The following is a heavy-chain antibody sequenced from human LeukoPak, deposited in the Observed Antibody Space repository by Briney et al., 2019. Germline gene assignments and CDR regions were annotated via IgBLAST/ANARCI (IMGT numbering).Heavy chain of an antibody. CDR3: VKFRGIQHYNYHMGV. D-gene: IGHD3-10*01. Sequence: QPGGSLRLSCAASGFTFSSYAMSWVRQAPGKGLEWVSGLTGSGGNTYYADSVKGRFTISRDNSKNTLSLQMNSLRAEDAAVYYCVKFRGIQHYNYHMGVWGKGTTVTVSS. V-gene: IGHV3-23*01. CDR1: GFTFSSYA. CDR2: LTGSGGNT. J-gene: IGHJ6*03.